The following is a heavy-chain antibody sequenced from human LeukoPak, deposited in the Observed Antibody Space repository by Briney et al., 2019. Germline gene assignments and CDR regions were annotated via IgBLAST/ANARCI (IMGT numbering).Heavy chain of an antibody. J-gene: IGHJ4*02. V-gene: IGHV4-34*01. CDR2: IDHTGDT. D-gene: IGHD3-10*01. CDR3: ARGSLGRAGY. CDR1: GGSFSGYY. Sequence: SETLSLTCGVFGGSFSGYYWSWIRQPPGKGLEWIGEIDHTGDTKYNPSLKSRVTISVDTSKKQFSLNLTSVTAADTAVYFCARGSLGRAGYWGQGTLVTVSS.